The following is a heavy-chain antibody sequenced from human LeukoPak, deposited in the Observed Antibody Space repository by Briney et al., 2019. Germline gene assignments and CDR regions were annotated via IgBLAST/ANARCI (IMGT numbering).Heavy chain of an antibody. V-gene: IGHV3-23*01. Sequence: GGSLRLSCAASGFTFSGYAMSWVRQAPGKGLEWVSAISGSGGSTYYADSVKGRFTISRDNSKNTLYLQMNSLRAEDTAVYYCAKEGYYDSSGYYFFDYWGQGTLVTVSS. CDR1: GFTFSGYA. J-gene: IGHJ4*02. CDR2: ISGSGGST. CDR3: AKEGYYDSSGYYFFDY. D-gene: IGHD3-22*01.